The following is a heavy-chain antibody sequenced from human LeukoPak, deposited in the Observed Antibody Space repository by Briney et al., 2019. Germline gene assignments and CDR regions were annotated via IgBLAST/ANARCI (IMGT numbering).Heavy chain of an antibody. CDR3: ARGLGNAYYYDSSGYYPTYYFDY. J-gene: IGHJ4*02. CDR1: GGSISSYY. Sequence: RSSETLSLTCTVSGGSISSYYWSWIRQPPGKGLEWIGYIYTSGSTNYNPSLKSRVTISVHTSKNQFSLKLSSVTAADTAVYYCARGLGNAYYYDSSGYYPTYYFDYWGQGTLVTVSS. CDR2: IYTSGST. D-gene: IGHD3-22*01. V-gene: IGHV4-4*09.